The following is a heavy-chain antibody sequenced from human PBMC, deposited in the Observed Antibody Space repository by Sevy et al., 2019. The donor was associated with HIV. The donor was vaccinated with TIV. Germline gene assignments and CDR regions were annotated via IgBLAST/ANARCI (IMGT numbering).Heavy chain of an antibody. D-gene: IGHD3-22*01. V-gene: IGHV3-64D*06. CDR1: GFTFSSYA. CDR3: VVSRITMIVVVIVFDY. CDR2: ISSNGGST. J-gene: IGHJ4*02. Sequence: GGSLRLSCSASGFTFSSYAMHWVRQAPGKGLEYVSAISSNGGSTYYAVSVKGRFTISRDNSKNTLYLQMSSLRAEDTAVYYCVVSRITMIVVVIVFDYWGQGTLVTVSS.